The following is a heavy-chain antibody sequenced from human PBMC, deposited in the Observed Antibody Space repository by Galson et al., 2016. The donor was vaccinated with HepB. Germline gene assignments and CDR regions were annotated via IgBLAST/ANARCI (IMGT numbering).Heavy chain of an antibody. CDR1: SGSITSDYW. CDR2: SYHSGIT. J-gene: IGHJ3*01. D-gene: IGHD6-19*01. CDR3: AKTDHTSGWGRAFEV. Sequence: TFVVSSGSITSDYWWTWVRQPPGKGLEWIGESYHSGITNFSPSLKSRVTISIDKSKDQFSLRLTSVTAADTAVYYCAKTDHTSGWGRAFEVWGQGTKVIVSS. V-gene: IGHV4-4*02.